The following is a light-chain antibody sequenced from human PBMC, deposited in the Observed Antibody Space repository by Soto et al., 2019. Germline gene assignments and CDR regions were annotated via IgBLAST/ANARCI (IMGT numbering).Light chain of an antibody. CDR3: SSYTSSSTLEVV. V-gene: IGLV2-14*01. CDR1: SSDVGGYNY. CDR2: EVS. J-gene: IGLJ2*01. Sequence: CTGTSSDVGGYNYVSWYQQHPGKAPKLMIYEVSNRPSGVSNRFSGSKSGNTASLTISGLQAEDEADYYCSSYTSSSTLEVVFGGGTKLTVL.